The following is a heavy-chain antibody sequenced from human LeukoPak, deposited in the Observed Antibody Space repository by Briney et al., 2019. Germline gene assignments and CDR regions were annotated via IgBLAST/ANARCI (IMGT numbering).Heavy chain of an antibody. V-gene: IGHV3-23*01. J-gene: IGHJ4*02. CDR1: GFTFSSYA. CDR3: ANGAPEYSSSSRENYFDY. CDR2: ISGSGGST. Sequence: GGSLRLSCAASGFTFSSYAMSWVRQAPGKGLEWVSAISGSGGSTYYADSVKGRFTISRDNSKNTLYLQMNSLRAEDTAVYYCANGAPEYSSSSRENYFDYWGQGTLVTVSS. D-gene: IGHD6-6*01.